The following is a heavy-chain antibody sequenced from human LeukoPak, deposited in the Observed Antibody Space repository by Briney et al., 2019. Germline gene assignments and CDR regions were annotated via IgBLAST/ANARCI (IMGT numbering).Heavy chain of an antibody. V-gene: IGHV3-48*01. J-gene: IGHJ4*02. CDR1: GFSFDSYS. CDR2: ISVSGNTI. D-gene: IGHD2-8*01. Sequence: GGSLRLSCAASGFSFDSYSTNWVRQAPGKGLEGVSYISVSGNTIYYVDSVKGRFPISRDNAKNSLYLQMNTLTAEDTAVYYCARFGFFPNAIDYWGQGTLVTVSS. CDR3: ARFGFFPNAIDY.